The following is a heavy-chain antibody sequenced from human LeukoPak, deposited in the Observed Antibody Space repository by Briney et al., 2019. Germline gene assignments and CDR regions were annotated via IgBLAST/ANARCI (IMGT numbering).Heavy chain of an antibody. J-gene: IGHJ4*02. CDR3: ARLLSSGSFIDY. CDR2: IYPGDSDT. V-gene: IGHV5-51*01. D-gene: IGHD3-10*02. Sequence: SGGSLRLSCAASGFTVSSNYMSWVRQMPGKGLEWMGIIYPGDSDTRYSPSFQGQVTISADKSISTAYLQWSSLKASDTAMYYCARLLSSGSFIDYWGQGTLVTVSS. CDR1: GFTVSSNY.